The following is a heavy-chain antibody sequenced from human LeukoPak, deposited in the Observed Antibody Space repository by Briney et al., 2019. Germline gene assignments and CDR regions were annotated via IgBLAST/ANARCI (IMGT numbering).Heavy chain of an antibody. CDR3: ARRGSSWYYVGDAFDI. Sequence: SETLSLTCAVSGGSISSSNWWSWVRQPPGKGLEWIGEIYHSGSTNYNPSLKSRVTISVDKSKNQFSLKLSSVTAADTAVYYCARRGSSWYYVGDAFDIWGQGTMVTVSS. CDR2: IYHSGST. J-gene: IGHJ3*02. CDR1: GGSISSSNW. V-gene: IGHV4-4*02. D-gene: IGHD6-13*01.